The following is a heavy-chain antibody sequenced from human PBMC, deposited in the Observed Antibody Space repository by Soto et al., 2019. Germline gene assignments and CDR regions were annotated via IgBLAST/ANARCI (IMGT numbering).Heavy chain of an antibody. V-gene: IGHV1-2*02. CDR2: INPNSGGT. CDR1: GYTFTGYY. Sequence: RASVKVSCKASGYTFTGYYMHWVRQAPGQGLEWMGWINPNSGGTNYAQKFQGRVTMTRDTSISTAYMELSRLRSDDTAVYYCARDPRYCTNGVCYSGMVRYYGMDVWGQGTTVTVSS. J-gene: IGHJ6*02. D-gene: IGHD2-8*01. CDR3: ARDPRYCTNGVCYSGMVRYYGMDV.